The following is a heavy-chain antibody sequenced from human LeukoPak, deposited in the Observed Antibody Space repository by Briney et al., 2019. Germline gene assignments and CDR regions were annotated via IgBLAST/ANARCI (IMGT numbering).Heavy chain of an antibody. D-gene: IGHD1-26*01. J-gene: IGHJ3*02. V-gene: IGHV4-39*02. CDR1: GGSISSSSYY. CDR2: IYYSGST. Sequence: SETLSLTCTVSGGSISSSSYYWGWIRQPPGKGLEWIGSIYYSGSTYYNPSLRSRVTISVDTSKNQFSLKLSSVTAADTAVYYCARDPSHSGSYQGAFDIWGQGTMVTVSS. CDR3: ARDPSHSGSYQGAFDI.